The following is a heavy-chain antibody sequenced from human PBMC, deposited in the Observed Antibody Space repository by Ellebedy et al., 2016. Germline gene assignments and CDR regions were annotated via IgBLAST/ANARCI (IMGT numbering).Heavy chain of an antibody. CDR1: GFTFSEHW. CDR3: AGDLVLGSGSNDY. Sequence: GGSLRLSXAASGFTFSEHWMHWVRQVPGKGLVWVSRIRGDGRDTNYADSVKGRFTISRDNAKNTLFLQMNSLRAEDTAVYYCAGDLVLGSGSNDYWGQGALVTVSS. V-gene: IGHV3-74*01. CDR2: IRGDGRDT. J-gene: IGHJ4*02. D-gene: IGHD3-10*01.